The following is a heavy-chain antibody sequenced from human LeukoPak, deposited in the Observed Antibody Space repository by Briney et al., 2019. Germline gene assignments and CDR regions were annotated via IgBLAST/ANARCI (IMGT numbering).Heavy chain of an antibody. CDR3: ARDLSSSWYGHTEQYFDY. Sequence: ASVKVSCKASGYTFTSYYMHWVRQAPGQGLEWMGIINPSGGSTSYAQKFQGRVTRTRDTSTSTVYMELSSLRSEDTAVYYCARDLSSSWYGHTEQYFDYWGQGTLVAVSS. J-gene: IGHJ4*02. CDR2: INPSGGST. CDR1: GYTFTSYY. V-gene: IGHV1-46*01. D-gene: IGHD6-13*01.